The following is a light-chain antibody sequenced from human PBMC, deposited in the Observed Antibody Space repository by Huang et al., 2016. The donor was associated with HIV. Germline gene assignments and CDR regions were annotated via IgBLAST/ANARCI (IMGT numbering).Light chain of an antibody. CDR1: QSVGVY. V-gene: IGKV3-11*01. J-gene: IGKJ2*01. Sequence: EILLTQSPATLSVTPGETATLSCRARQSVGVYLGWYQQKPGQAPKLLLFDTSNRATVVPLRFSGNGSETDFTLTITPLEPEDFAVYYCHQRRKWPQTFGQGTKLEI. CDR3: HQRRKWPQT. CDR2: DTS.